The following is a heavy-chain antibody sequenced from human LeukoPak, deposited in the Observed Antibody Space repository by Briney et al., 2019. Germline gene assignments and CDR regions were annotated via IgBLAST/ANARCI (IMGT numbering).Heavy chain of an antibody. V-gene: IGHV3-48*02. Sequence: GGSLRLSCAASGFTFHFYSMTWARQAPGKGLEWVSYISSRSSTIYCTDSVKGRFTVSRDNAKNSLNLQMNSLRDEDTAVYYCARGEDYWGQGTLVTVSS. CDR2: ISSRSSTI. CDR1: GFTFHFYS. J-gene: IGHJ4*02. CDR3: ARGEDY.